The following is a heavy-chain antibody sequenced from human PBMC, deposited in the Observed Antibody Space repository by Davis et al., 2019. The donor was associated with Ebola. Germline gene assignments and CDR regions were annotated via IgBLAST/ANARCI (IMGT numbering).Heavy chain of an antibody. CDR1: GFTFSSYS. V-gene: IGHV3-21*01. J-gene: IGHJ4*02. D-gene: IGHD3-10*01. Sequence: PGGSLRLSCAASGFTFSSYSMNWVRQAPGKGLEWVSSISSSSSYIYYADSVKGRFTISRDNAKNSLYLQMNSLRAEDTAVYYCARGPPYNNSPNPPNYWGQGTLVTVSS. CDR3: ARGPPYNNSPNPPNY. CDR2: ISSSSSYI.